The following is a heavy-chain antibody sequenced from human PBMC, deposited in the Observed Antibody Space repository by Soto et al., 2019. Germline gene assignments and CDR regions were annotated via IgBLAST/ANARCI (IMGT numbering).Heavy chain of an antibody. CDR1: GFTFSNYG. J-gene: IGHJ6*02. CDR3: ARDQAAAPTLDYYFGMDV. D-gene: IGHD6-13*01. Sequence: QVPLVESGGGVVQPGRSLRLSCAASGFTFSNYGMHWVRQAPGKGLEWVAVIWYAGTNKYYADSVKGRFTISRDNSTNTLYLQMNSLRAEDTAVYYRARDQAAAPTLDYYFGMDVWGQGTTVTVSS. CDR2: IWYAGTNK. V-gene: IGHV3-33*01.